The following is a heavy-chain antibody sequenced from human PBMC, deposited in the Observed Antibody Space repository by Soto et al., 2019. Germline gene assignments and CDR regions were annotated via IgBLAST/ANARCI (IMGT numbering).Heavy chain of an antibody. J-gene: IGHJ4*02. CDR2: IDNAGRT. D-gene: IGHD5-18*01. CDR3: ARGVGVTATFDY. CDR1: GGSVSSGSYY. Sequence: QVQLQESGPGLVKPSETLSLTCSVSGGSVSSGSYYWSWIRQPPGKGLEWNGYIDNAGRTNYNPPPKGRVTMSVDTSKNQFTVKLISVTAADTAVYYCARGVGVTATFDYWGRGTQVTVTS. V-gene: IGHV4-61*01.